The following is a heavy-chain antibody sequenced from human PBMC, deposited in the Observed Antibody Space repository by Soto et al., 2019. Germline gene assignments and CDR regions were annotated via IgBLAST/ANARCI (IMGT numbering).Heavy chain of an antibody. V-gene: IGHV1-8*01. J-gene: IGHJ6*02. CDR2: MKPNSGNT. D-gene: IGHD6-6*01. Sequence: QVQLVQSGAEVKKPGASVKVSCMASGYTLTRDDINWVRQATGQGLEWMGWMKPNSGNTGYAQKFQGRVTMTRNTSISTAYMELSSLRSEDTAVSYCARSAIAARRYYYYGMDVWGQGTPVTVSS. CDR3: ARSAIAARRYYYYGMDV. CDR1: GYTLTRDD.